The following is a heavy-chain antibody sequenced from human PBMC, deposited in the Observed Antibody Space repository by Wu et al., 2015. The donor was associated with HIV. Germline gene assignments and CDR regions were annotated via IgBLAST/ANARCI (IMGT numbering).Heavy chain of an antibody. CDR1: GYTFTSYD. CDR3: ARMQYYYDSSGYSMMSFDI. J-gene: IGHJ3*02. V-gene: IGHV1-8*01. CDR2: MNPNSGNT. Sequence: QVQLVQSGAEVKKPGASVKVSCKASGYTFTSYDINWVRQATGQGLEWMGWMNPNSGNTGYAQKFQGRVTMTRNTSISTAYMELSSLRSEDTAVYYCARMQYYYDSSGYSMMSFDIVGTKGQVVTVSS. D-gene: IGHD3-22*01.